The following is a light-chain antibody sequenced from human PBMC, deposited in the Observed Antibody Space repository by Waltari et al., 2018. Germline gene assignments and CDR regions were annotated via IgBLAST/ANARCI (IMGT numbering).Light chain of an antibody. CDR3: QQYNRWPST. Sequence: VMTQSPAILSVSPGDSVTLSCRASQSLTSNLAWYQQKPGQPPRLLIFGASPRATGVSDRLSGSGTTTQFSLTISSLQPEDFAIYFCQQYNRWPSTFGQGTKLDIK. V-gene: IGKV3-15*01. J-gene: IGKJ2*01. CDR1: QSLTSN. CDR2: GAS.